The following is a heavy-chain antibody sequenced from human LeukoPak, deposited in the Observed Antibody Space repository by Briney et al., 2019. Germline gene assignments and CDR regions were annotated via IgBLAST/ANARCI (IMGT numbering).Heavy chain of an antibody. D-gene: IGHD3-10*01. CDR1: GFTFSNAW. Sequence: GGSLRLSCAASGFTFSNAWMSWVRQAPGKGLEWVGRIRSKTDGGTTDYTAPVKGRFTISRDDSKNTLYLQMNSLKTGDTAVYYCTTARNMVRGVIPLDYWGQGTLVTVSS. CDR3: TTARNMVRGVIPLDY. V-gene: IGHV3-15*01. J-gene: IGHJ4*02. CDR2: IRSKTDGGTT.